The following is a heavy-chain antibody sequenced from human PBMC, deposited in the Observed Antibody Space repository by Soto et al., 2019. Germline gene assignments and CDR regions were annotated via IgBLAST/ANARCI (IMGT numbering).Heavy chain of an antibody. Sequence: QMQLVQSGPEVKKPGTSVKVSCKASRFTFSSSAVQWVRQARGQRLEWIGWIVVGSGNTNYAQKFQERVTITRDMSTSTAYMELSSLRSEDTAVYYCAAAITGGFDYWGQGTLVTVSS. CDR2: IVVGSGNT. CDR1: RFTFSSSA. D-gene: IGHD2-8*02. CDR3: AAAITGGFDY. J-gene: IGHJ4*02. V-gene: IGHV1-58*03.